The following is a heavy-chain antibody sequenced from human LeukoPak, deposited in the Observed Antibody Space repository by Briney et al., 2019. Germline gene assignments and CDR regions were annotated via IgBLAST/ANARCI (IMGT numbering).Heavy chain of an antibody. J-gene: IGHJ4*02. V-gene: IGHV3-15*05. CDR1: GFSFTNAW. CDR3: TKTSPHFDY. Sequence: PGGSLRLSCVVSGFSFTNAWMSWVRQAPGKGLDWVGRIRTEADGGTADYAAPVKGRFTISRDDSKNTLFLRMNSLESEDTAVYYCTKTSPHFDYWGQGILVTVSS. CDR2: IRTEADGGTA.